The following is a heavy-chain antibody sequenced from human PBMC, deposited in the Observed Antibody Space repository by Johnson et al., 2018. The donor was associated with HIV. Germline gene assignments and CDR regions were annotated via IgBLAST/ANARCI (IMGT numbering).Heavy chain of an antibody. Sequence: VQLVESGGGLVQPWGSLRLSCAASGFIVSSKYMTWFRQAPGKGLEWVSVLYADGRTYYADSVKGRFTVSSDYSENTLYLQMKSLTAEDTAVYYCATKGSNLGVWYSDAFDIWGQGTVVTVSS. V-gene: IGHV3-66*02. CDR3: ATKGSNLGVWYSDAFDI. CDR1: GFIVSSKY. CDR2: LYADGRT. D-gene: IGHD2-21*02. J-gene: IGHJ3*02.